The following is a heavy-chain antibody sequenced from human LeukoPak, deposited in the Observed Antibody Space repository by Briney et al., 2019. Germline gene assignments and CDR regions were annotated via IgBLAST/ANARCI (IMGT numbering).Heavy chain of an antibody. CDR3: GTGPQYSYGLDAFDI. D-gene: IGHD5-18*01. J-gene: IGHJ3*02. CDR2: ISYDGSNK. CDR1: GFTFSSYG. V-gene: IGHV3-30*03. Sequence: GRSLRLSCAASGFTFSSYGMHWVRQAPGKGLEWVAVISYDGSNKYYADSVKGRFTISRDNSKNTLYLQMNSLRAEDTAVYYCGTGPQYSYGLDAFDIWGQGTTVTVSS.